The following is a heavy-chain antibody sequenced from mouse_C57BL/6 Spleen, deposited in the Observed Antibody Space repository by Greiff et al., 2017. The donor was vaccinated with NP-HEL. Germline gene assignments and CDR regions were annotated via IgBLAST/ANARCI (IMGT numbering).Heavy chain of an antibody. D-gene: IGHD2-12*01. V-gene: IGHV10-1*01. CDR1: GFSFNTYA. CDR2: IRSKSNNYAT. Sequence: EVQGVESGGGLVQPKGSLKLSCAASGFSFNTYAMNWVRQAPGKGLEWVARIRSKSNNYATYYADSVKDRFTISRDDSESMLYLQMNNLKTEDTAMYCCVRQRNSAWFAYWGQGTLVTVSA. J-gene: IGHJ3*01. CDR3: VRQRNSAWFAY.